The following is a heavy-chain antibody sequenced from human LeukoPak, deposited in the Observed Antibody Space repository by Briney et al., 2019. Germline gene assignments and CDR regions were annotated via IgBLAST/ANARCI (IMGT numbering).Heavy chain of an antibody. D-gene: IGHD6-13*01. CDR3: ARVSSSWYGEYYFDY. J-gene: IGHJ4*02. V-gene: IGHV4-4*07. CDR2: IYTSGST. CDR1: GGSISGYY. Sequence: PSETLSLTCTVSGGSISGYYWSWIRQPAGKGLEWIGRIYTSGSTNYNPTLKSRVTMSVDTSKNQFSLKLSSVTAADTAVYYCARVSSSWYGEYYFDYWGQGTLVTVSS.